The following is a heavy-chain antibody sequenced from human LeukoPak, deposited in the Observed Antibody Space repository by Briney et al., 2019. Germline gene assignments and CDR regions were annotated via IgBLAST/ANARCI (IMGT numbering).Heavy chain of an antibody. CDR3: TRGRDTTGYFVD. Sequence: ASLKVSCKASGYTFNNYTINWVRLAPRQGLEWMGWIDTNTGNPTYAQGFAGRFVFSLDTSVTTTYLQISSLKAEDTAVYYCTRGRDTTGYFVDWGQGTLVTVSS. CDR2: IDTNTGNP. J-gene: IGHJ4*02. CDR1: GYTFNNYT. D-gene: IGHD1-26*01. V-gene: IGHV7-4-1*02.